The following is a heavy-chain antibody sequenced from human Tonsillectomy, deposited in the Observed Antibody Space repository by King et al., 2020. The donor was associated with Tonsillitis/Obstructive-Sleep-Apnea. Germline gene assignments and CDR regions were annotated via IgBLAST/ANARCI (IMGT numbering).Heavy chain of an antibody. D-gene: IGHD6-13*01. CDR1: GFTFSTYW. J-gene: IGHJ3*02. CDR3: ASDNNPLIAADFSDAFDI. Sequence: VQLVESGGALVQPGGSLRLSCVASGFTFSTYWMTWVRQAPGKGLEWVANIRQDGSEKNYVDSVKGRFTISRDNAKNSLYLQMNSLIAEDTAVYYCASDNNPLIAADFSDAFDIWGQGTMVTVSS. V-gene: IGHV3-7*03. CDR2: IRQDGSEK.